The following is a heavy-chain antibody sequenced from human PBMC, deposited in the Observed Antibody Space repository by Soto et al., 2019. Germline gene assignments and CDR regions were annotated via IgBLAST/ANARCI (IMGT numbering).Heavy chain of an antibody. D-gene: IGHD4-4*01. CDR1: GYSFTTYW. Sequence: LGESLKISCKASGYSFTTYWIAWVRQMPGKGLEWMGIINPCDSDIRYSPSFQGQVTISADNSISTAYLQWSSLKASDTAMYYCARHEQFYYYYYGMDVWGQGTAVTVSS. CDR2: INPCDSDI. V-gene: IGHV5-51*01. J-gene: IGHJ6*02. CDR3: ARHEQFYYYYYGMDV.